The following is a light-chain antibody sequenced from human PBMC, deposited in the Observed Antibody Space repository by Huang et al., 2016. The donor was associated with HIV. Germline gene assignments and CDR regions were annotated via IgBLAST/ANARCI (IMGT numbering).Light chain of an antibody. J-gene: IGKJ5*01. Sequence: IQMTQSPTSLASVGDSVFISCRTRQSVGTYLNWYQQKPGKAPKLLISSASTLHRGVPSRFSGGGSGTVFTLTIRGLQRDDFATYFCQQSYGALSSFGPGTR. V-gene: IGKV1-39*01. CDR1: QSVGTY. CDR3: QQSYGALSS. CDR2: SAS.